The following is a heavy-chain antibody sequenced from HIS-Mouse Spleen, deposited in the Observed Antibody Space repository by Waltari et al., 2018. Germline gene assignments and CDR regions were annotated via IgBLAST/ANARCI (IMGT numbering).Heavy chain of an antibody. J-gene: IGHJ4*02. D-gene: IGHD6-19*01. V-gene: IGHV3-30*18. CDR3: AKASSGWLDY. Sequence: QVQLVESGGGVVQPGRSRRLSCAASGFTLSSYGMHWVRQAPGKGLEWVAVISYDGSNKYYADSVKGRFTISRDNSKNTLYLQMNSLRAEDTAVYYCAKASSGWLDYWGQGTLVTVSS. CDR1: GFTLSSYG. CDR2: ISYDGSNK.